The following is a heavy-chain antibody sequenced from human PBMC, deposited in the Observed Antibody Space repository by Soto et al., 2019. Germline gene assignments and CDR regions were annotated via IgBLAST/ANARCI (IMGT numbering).Heavy chain of an antibody. Sequence: EVQLLESGGGLVQPGGSLRLSCAASGFTFSSYAMSWVRQAPGKGLEWVSAISGSGGSTYYADSVKGRFTISRDNSKNTLYLQMNSLRAEDTAVYYCAKDHSAQLQWLVVPIYYYYYMDVWGKGTTVTVSS. V-gene: IGHV3-23*01. CDR1: GFTFSSYA. CDR3: AKDHSAQLQWLVVPIYYYYYMDV. CDR2: ISGSGGST. D-gene: IGHD6-19*01. J-gene: IGHJ6*03.